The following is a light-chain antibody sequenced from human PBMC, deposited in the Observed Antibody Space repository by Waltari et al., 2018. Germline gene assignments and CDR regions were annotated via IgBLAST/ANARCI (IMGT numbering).Light chain of an antibody. CDR2: GAS. Sequence: EIVLTQSPGTLSLSPGERATLSCRASQSVSSTYLAWYQQKPGQPPRLLIYGASSRATGIPDRFSGSGSGTDFTLTISRLEPEDFAVYYCQRYLTSPFTFGPGTKVDIK. CDR1: QSVSSTY. CDR3: QRYLTSPFT. J-gene: IGKJ3*01. V-gene: IGKV3-20*01.